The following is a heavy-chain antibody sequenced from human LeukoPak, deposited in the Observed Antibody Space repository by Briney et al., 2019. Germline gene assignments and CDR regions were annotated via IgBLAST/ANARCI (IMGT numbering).Heavy chain of an antibody. CDR2: ISGSGGST. CDR3: AKDWSAYSSSPAY. D-gene: IGHD6-13*01. CDR1: GFTFSSYA. V-gene: IGHV3-23*01. Sequence: GGSLRLSCAASGFTFSSYAMSWVRQAPGKGLEWVSAISGSGGSTYYADSVKGRFTIPRDNSKNTLYLQMNSLRAEDTAVYYCAKDWSAYSSSPAYWGQGTLVTVSS. J-gene: IGHJ4*02.